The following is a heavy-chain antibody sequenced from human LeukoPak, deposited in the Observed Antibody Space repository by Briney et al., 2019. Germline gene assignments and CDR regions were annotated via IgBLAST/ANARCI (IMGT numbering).Heavy chain of an antibody. D-gene: IGHD3-16*01. CDR1: VFIFSNYE. J-gene: IGHJ4*02. CDR3: VSAYGGLLDY. V-gene: IGHV3-48*03. CDR2: ISVNGDTI. Sequence: GGSLRLSCAASVFIFSNYEMNWVRQAPGKGLEWISYISVNGDTIYYADSVKGRFTISRDNRKNSLSLQMSSLRVEDTAVYYCVSAYGGLLDYWGQGTLVTVSS.